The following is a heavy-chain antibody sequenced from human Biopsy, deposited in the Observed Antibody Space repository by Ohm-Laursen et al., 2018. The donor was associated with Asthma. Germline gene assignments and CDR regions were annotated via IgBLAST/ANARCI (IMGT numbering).Heavy chain of an antibody. V-gene: IGHV3-30*03. CDR3: ARDKPSHIDYYYGVDV. Sequence: SLRLSCTASGFTFSTYGMHWVRQAPGKGLEWVAVISYDGSNKYYADSVKGRFTISRDNSKNTLYLQMNSLRAEDTAVYYCARDKPSHIDYYYGVDVWGQGTTVTVSS. J-gene: IGHJ6*02. CDR1: GFTFSTYG. CDR2: ISYDGSNK.